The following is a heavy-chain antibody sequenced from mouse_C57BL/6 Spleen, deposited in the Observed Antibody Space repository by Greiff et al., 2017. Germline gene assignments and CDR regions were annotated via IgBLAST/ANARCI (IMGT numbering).Heavy chain of an antibody. Sequence: EVHLVESGGGLVKPGGSLKLSCAASGFTFSDSGMHWVRQAPGKGLEWVAYISSGSSTIYYADTVKGRFTISRDNAKNTLFLQMTSLRSEDTAMYYCARPSYFYYAMDYWGQGTSVTVSS. V-gene: IGHV5-17*01. D-gene: IGHD1-1*01. CDR2: ISSGSSTI. CDR1: GFTFSDSG. J-gene: IGHJ4*01. CDR3: ARPSYFYYAMDY.